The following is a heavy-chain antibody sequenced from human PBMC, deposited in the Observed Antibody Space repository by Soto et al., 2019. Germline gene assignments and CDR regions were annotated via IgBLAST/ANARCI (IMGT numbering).Heavy chain of an antibody. V-gene: IGHV1-69*13. J-gene: IGHJ6*02. CDR3: ARLTNPYYYYYGMDV. Sequence: SVKVSCKASGGTFSSYAISWVRQAPGQGLEWMGGIIPIFGTANYAQKFQGRATITADESTSTAYMELSSLRSEDTAVYYCARLTNPYYYYYGMDVWGQGTTVTVS. CDR1: GGTFSSYA. CDR2: IIPIFGTA.